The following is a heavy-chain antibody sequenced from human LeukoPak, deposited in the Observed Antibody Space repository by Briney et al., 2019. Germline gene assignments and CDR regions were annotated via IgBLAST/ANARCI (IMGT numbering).Heavy chain of an antibody. V-gene: IGHV4-59*11. CDR1: GGSISSHN. J-gene: IGHJ4*02. Sequence: SETLSLTCTVSGGSISSHNWNWIRQPPGKGLEWIGDIYTSGSPNYNPSLKSRVTISVDTSKNQFSLKLSSVTAAATAVYYCARVDSSGYYTFFDYWGQGTLVTVSS. CDR3: ARVDSSGYYTFFDY. D-gene: IGHD3-22*01. CDR2: IYTSGSP.